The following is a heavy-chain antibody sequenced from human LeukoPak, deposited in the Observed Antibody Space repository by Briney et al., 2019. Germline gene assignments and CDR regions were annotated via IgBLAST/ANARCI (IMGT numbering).Heavy chain of an antibody. CDR2: INPSGGST. V-gene: IGHV1-46*01. CDR3: ARDGGYSYGLSTGDH. D-gene: IGHD5-18*01. J-gene: IGHJ5*02. CDR1: GYTFTSYY. Sequence: ASMKVSCKASGYTFTSYYMHWVRQAPGQGLEWMGIINPSGGSTSYEQKFQARVTMTRDMSTSTVYMELSSLRSEDTAVYYCARDGGYSYGLSTGDHWGQGTLVTVSS.